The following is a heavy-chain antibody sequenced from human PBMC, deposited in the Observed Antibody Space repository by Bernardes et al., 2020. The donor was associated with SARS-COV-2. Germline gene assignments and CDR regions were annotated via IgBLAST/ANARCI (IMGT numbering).Heavy chain of an antibody. CDR2: IYSGGNT. D-gene: IGHD6-19*01. J-gene: IGHJ4*02. V-gene: IGHV3-53*01. Sequence: GGSLRLSCAASGLIVSGNYMNWVRQAPGKGLEWVSVIYSGGNTYYADSVKGRFTISRDKSKNMVFLQMDSLRGEDTAVYFCARDRSSGWYSFDHWGQGTLVTVSS. CDR3: ARDRSSGWYSFDH. CDR1: GLIVSGNY.